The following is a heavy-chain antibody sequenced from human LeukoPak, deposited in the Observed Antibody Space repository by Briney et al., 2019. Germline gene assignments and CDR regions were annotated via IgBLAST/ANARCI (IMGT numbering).Heavy chain of an antibody. J-gene: IGHJ4*02. V-gene: IGHV3-7*01. CDR1: GFTFGPNA. CDR3: ARSHYDSSGYLH. D-gene: IGHD3-22*01. CDR2: IKQDRSEK. Sequence: PGGSLRLSCAASGFTFGPNAMSWVRQAPGKGLEWVANIKQDRSEKYYVDSVKGRFTISRDNAKNSLYLQMNSLRAEDTAVYYCARSHYDSSGYLHWGQGTLVTVSS.